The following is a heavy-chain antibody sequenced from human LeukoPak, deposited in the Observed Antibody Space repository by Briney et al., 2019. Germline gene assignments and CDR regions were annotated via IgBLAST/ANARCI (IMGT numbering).Heavy chain of an antibody. J-gene: IGHJ4*02. CDR2: IDPTDSYT. D-gene: IGHD6-6*01. V-gene: IGHV5-10-1*01. CDR1: GYIFTSYW. Sequence: GESLKISWKGSGYIFTSYWITWVRQMPGKGLEWRGMIDPTDSYTNYSPSFQGHVTISTDKSISTAYLHWTSQKASDTAIYYCARRGRSSSNFDFWGQGTLVTVSS. CDR3: ARRGRSSSNFDF.